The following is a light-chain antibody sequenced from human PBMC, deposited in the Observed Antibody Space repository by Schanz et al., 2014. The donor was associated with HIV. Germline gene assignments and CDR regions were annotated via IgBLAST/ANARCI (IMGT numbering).Light chain of an antibody. CDR2: EVK. CDR1: SSDVGGNNY. V-gene: IGLV2-14*01. Sequence: QSALTQPASVSGSPGQSITISCTGTSSDVGGNNYVSWHQQHPGKVPKLIVYEVKNRPSGVPGRFSGSKSGNTASLTISGLRDEDEADYYCGSITATGAWVFGGGTKLTVL. CDR3: GSITATGAWV. J-gene: IGLJ3*02.